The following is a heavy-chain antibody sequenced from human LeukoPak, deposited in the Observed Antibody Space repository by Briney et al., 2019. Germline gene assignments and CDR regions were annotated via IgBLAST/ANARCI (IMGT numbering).Heavy chain of an antibody. V-gene: IGHV1-2*02. CDR3: AREHVVVPAAMGDY. Sequence: ASVKVSCKASGYTFTGYYMHWVRQDPGQGLEWMGWINPNSGGTNYAQKFQGRVTMTRNTSISTAYMELSRLRSDDTAVYYCAREHVVVPAAMGDYWGQGPLVTVSS. CDR2: INPNSGGT. J-gene: IGHJ4*02. D-gene: IGHD2-2*01. CDR1: GYTFTGYY.